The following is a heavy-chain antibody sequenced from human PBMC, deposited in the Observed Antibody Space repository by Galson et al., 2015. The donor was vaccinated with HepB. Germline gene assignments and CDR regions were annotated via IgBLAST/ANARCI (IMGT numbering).Heavy chain of an antibody. Sequence: SVKVSCKASGYTFTGYYMHWVRQATGQGLEWMGWMNPNSGNTGYAQKFQGRVTMTRNTSISTAYMELSSLRSEDTAVYYCARIWYDYIWGSYRYYYYYYMDVWGKGTTVTVSS. CDR2: MNPNSGNT. CDR3: ARIWYDYIWGSYRYYYYYYMDV. V-gene: IGHV1-8*02. J-gene: IGHJ6*03. D-gene: IGHD3-16*02. CDR1: GYTFTGYY.